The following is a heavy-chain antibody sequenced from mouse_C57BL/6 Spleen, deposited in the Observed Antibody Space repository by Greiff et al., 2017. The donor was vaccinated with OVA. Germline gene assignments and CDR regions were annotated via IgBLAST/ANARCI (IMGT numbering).Heavy chain of an antibody. CDR2: IYPGDGDT. CDR1: GYAFSSSW. J-gene: IGHJ2*01. D-gene: IGHD4-1*01. CDR3: ARLGGENYFDY. Sequence: QVQLQQSGPELVKPGASVKISCKASGYAFSSSWMNWVKQRPGKGLEWIGRIYPGDGDTNYNGKFKGKATLTADKSSSTAYMQLSSLTSEDSAVYFCARLGGENYFDYWGQGTTLTVSS. V-gene: IGHV1-82*01.